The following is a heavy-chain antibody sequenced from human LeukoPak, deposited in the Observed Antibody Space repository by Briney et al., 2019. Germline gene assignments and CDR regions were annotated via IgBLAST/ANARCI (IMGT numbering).Heavy chain of an antibody. Sequence: GVSLRLSCVSSGFTIGTAWMSWVRQAPGRGLEWLGHIKSEGEGATTDYAAPAKGRFAISRDDSKNMIYLQMSSLKIDDTAIYYCIAHFPYFYGFDVWGKGTTVTVSS. CDR1: GFTIGTAW. D-gene: IGHD3-3*02. J-gene: IGHJ6*04. CDR3: IAHFPYFYGFDV. CDR2: IKSEGEGATT. V-gene: IGHV3-15*01.